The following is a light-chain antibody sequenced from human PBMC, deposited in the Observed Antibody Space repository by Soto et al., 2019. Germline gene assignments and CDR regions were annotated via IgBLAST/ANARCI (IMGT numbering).Light chain of an antibody. V-gene: IGKV3-20*01. Sequence: EIVLTQSPGTLSLSPGERAPLSCRASQSVSSSYLAWYQQKPGQAPRLIIYGASSRATGIPDRFSGSGSGTDFTLTISRLEPEDFAVYYCQQYGSSPRTFGQGTKVEIK. CDR1: QSVSSSY. CDR2: GAS. J-gene: IGKJ1*01. CDR3: QQYGSSPRT.